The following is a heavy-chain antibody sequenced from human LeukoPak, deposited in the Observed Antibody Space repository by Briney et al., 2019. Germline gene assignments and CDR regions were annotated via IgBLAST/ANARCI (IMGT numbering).Heavy chain of an antibody. J-gene: IGHJ6*03. Sequence: PSETLSLTCTVSGGSISSSSYYWGWIRQPPGKGLEWIGSIYYSGSTYYNPSLKSRVTISVDTSKNQFSLKLSSVTAADTAVYYCASLNYVYYYYHMDVWGKGTTVTVSS. V-gene: IGHV4-39*01. D-gene: IGHD4-11*01. CDR2: IYYSGST. CDR3: ASLNYVYYYYHMDV. CDR1: GGSISSSSYY.